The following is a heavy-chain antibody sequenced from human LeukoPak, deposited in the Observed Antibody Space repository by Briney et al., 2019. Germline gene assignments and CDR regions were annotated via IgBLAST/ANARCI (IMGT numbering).Heavy chain of an antibody. CDR3: ARVMGNEVATFCFDY. J-gene: IGHJ4*02. D-gene: IGHD5-12*01. V-gene: IGHV4-30-2*01. CDR1: GGSISSGGYY. Sequence: PSQTLSLTCTVSGGSISSGGYYWSCIRQPPGKGLECIGYIYHSGSTNYNPSLKSRVTISVDTSKNQFSLKLSSVTAADTAVYYCARVMGNEVATFCFDYWGQGTLVTVSS. CDR2: IYHSGST.